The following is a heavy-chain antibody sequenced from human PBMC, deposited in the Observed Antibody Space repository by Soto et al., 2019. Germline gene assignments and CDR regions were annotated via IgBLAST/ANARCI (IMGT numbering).Heavy chain of an antibody. Sequence: EVQLLESGGALVQPGGSLRLSCAASGFTFSGSALSWVRQAPGKGLECLSAISGSGASTYYADSVKGRFTISRDNSKNTVYLQMNSLRAEDTAIYYRATTSPMVRGWGQGTTVTVSS. CDR1: GFTFSGSA. V-gene: IGHV3-23*01. D-gene: IGHD3-10*01. CDR3: ATTSPMVRG. J-gene: IGHJ6*02. CDR2: ISGSGAST.